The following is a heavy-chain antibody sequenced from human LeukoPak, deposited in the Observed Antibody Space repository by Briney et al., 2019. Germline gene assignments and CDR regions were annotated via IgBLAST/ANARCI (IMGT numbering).Heavy chain of an antibody. CDR1: GGSISGYY. V-gene: IGHV4-4*07. J-gene: IGHJ4*02. D-gene: IGHD4-17*01. Sequence: SETLCLTCTVSGGSISGYYWSRIRQPAGKGLEWIGRIYTSGSTNYNPSLKSRVTMSVDTSKNQFSLKLSSVTAADTAVYYCASARRDYDFDYWGQGTLVTVSS. CDR3: ASARRDYDFDY. CDR2: IYTSGST.